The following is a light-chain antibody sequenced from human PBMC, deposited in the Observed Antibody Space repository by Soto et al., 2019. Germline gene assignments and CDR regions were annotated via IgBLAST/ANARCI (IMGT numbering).Light chain of an antibody. CDR1: SIDVGNYDL. CDR3: CSYAGDSTWV. J-gene: IGLJ3*02. CDR2: EGT. V-gene: IGLV2-23*01. Sequence: QSALTQPASVSGSPGQSITISCTGTSIDVGNYDLVSWYQQHPGEAPKLMIYEGTKRPSGVSNRFSGSKFGNTASLTISGLQAEDEVDYYCCSYAGDSTWVFGGGTKLTVL.